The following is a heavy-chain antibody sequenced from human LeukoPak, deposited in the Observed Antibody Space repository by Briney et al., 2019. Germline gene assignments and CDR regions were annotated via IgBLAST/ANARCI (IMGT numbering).Heavy chain of an antibody. CDR3: ARVPNYYGSKQHFDY. D-gene: IGHD3-10*01. CDR2: IYFTGNT. J-gene: IGHJ4*02. CDR1: GGSTAGNSFY. Sequence: SETLSLTCTVSGGSTAGNSFYWAWIRQTPDKGLEWIGSIYFTGNTDYNPSLKTRATISLDTSKNQFSLKLTSVTAADTAVYYCARVPNYYGSKQHFDYWGQGTLVTVSS. V-gene: IGHV4-39*01.